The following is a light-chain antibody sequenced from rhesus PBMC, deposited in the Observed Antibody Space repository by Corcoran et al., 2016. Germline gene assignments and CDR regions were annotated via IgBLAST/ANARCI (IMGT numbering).Light chain of an antibody. CDR1: RSDVGGYTY. J-gene: IGLJ6*01. Sequence: QSAPTQPPSVSGSPGQSVPISCTGTRSDVGGYTYVSWYQQHPGKAPKLMIYDVSKRPSGVSDRFSGSKSGNTASLTISGLQAEDEADYYCCSYTTSSTLVFGSGTRLTVL. CDR2: DVS. CDR3: CSYTTSSTLV. V-gene: IGLV2S7*01.